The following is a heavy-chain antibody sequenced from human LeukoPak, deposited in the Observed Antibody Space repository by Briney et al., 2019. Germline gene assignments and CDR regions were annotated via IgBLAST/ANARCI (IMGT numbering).Heavy chain of an antibody. CDR1: GFTFSSYS. Sequence: GGSLRLSCAASGFTFSSYSMNWVRQAPGKGLEWVSYISSSSSTIYYADSVKGRFTISRDNAKNSLYLRMNSLRAEDTAVYYCARFTRGFDPWGQGTLVTVSS. J-gene: IGHJ5*02. CDR2: ISSSSSTI. V-gene: IGHV3-48*01. CDR3: ARFTRGFDP.